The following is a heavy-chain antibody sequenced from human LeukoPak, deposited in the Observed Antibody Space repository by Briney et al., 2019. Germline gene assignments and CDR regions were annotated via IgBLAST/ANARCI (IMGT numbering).Heavy chain of an antibody. CDR1: GFTFTTYW. Sequence: GGSLRLSCAASGFTFTTYWLNWVRQAPGKGLEWVANIKQDGSEKYYVDSVKGRFTISRDNAKNSLYLQMNSLRAEDTAVYYCARDSRFLEDRWFDPWGQGTLVTVSS. CDR2: IKQDGSEK. J-gene: IGHJ5*02. D-gene: IGHD3-3*01. CDR3: ARDSRFLEDRWFDP. V-gene: IGHV3-7*01.